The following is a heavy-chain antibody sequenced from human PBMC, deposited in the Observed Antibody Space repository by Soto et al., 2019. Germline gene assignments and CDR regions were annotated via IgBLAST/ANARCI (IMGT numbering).Heavy chain of an antibody. D-gene: IGHD3-16*01. Sequence: ASVKVSCKASGYTFTSYGISWVRQAPGQGLEWMGWISAYNGNTNYAQKLQGRVTMTTDTSTSTAYMELRSLRSDDTAVYYCARFMITFGGAPPRAFDYWGQGTLVTVSS. CDR2: ISAYNGNT. V-gene: IGHV1-18*01. CDR3: ARFMITFGGAPPRAFDY. CDR1: GYTFTSYG. J-gene: IGHJ4*02.